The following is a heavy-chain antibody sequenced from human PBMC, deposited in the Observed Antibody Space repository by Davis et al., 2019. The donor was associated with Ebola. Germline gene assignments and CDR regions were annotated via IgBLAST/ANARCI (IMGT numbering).Heavy chain of an antibody. CDR2: ISSSSSYI. J-gene: IGHJ3*02. CDR3: VKDSSNIWFDI. V-gene: IGHV3-21*04. CDR1: GFTVSSNY. Sequence: GESLKISCAASGFTVSSNYMSWVRQAPGKGLEWVSSISSSSSYIYYADSVKGRFAISRDNSRGTLYLQMNSLRVEDSAIYYCVKDSSNIWFDIWGQGTLVTVSS. D-gene: IGHD2/OR15-2a*01.